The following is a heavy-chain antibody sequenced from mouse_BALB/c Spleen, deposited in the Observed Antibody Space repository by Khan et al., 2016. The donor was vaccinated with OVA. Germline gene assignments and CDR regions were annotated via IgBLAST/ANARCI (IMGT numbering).Heavy chain of an antibody. J-gene: IGHJ3*01. D-gene: IGHD1-1*01. V-gene: IGHV5-6*01. CDR3: ARLADFYDSEGFAY. CDR2: VSTGGHYT. CDR1: GFTFSTYG. Sequence: EVELVESGGDVVKPGGSLKLSCAASGFTFSTYGMSWVRQTPDKRLEWVATVSTGGHYTYYADTVKGRFTISRANAKDTLYLQMSSLKSEDTAMFTCARLADFYDSEGFAYWGQGTLVTGSA.